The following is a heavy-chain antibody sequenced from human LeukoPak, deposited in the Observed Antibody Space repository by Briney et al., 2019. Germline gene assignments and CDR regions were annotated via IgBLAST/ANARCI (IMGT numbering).Heavy chain of an antibody. CDR3: ARAGSSGSVDY. CDR2: INQVGSEG. D-gene: IGHD6-25*01. J-gene: IGHJ4*02. CDR1: GFIFGTYW. V-gene: IGHV3-7*01. Sequence: PGGSLRLSCAASGFIFGTYWMSWVRPAPRKGLEWVANINQVGSEGYYVDPVTGRFTISRDNAKNSLYLQMNSLKTEDTAVYYCARAGSSGSVDYWGQGTLVTVSS.